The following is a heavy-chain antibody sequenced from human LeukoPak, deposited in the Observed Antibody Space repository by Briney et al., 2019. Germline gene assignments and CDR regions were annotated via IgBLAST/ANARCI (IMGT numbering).Heavy chain of an antibody. Sequence: SQTLSLTCTASGGSISSGGYYWSWIRQHPGKGLEWIGYIYYSGSTYYNPSLKSRVTISVDTSKNQFSLKLSSVTAADTAVYYCARVGCGGDCPYNWFDPWGQGTLVTVSS. V-gene: IGHV4-31*03. CDR1: GGSISSGGYY. D-gene: IGHD2-21*02. CDR2: IYYSGST. CDR3: ARVGCGGDCPYNWFDP. J-gene: IGHJ5*02.